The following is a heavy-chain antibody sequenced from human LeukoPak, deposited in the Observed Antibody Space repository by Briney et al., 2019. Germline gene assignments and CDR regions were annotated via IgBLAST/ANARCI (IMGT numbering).Heavy chain of an antibody. J-gene: IGHJ4*02. CDR3: AKSDYSDYYFDS. Sequence: GGSLRLSCAASGFIFSSYGVHWVRQAPGKGLGWVAVISYDGSNTKYADSVEGRFSISRDNSKNTVYLQMNSLRAEDTAVYYCAKSDYSDYYFDSWGQGTLVTVSS. D-gene: IGHD4-11*01. CDR1: GFIFSSYG. V-gene: IGHV3-30*18. CDR2: ISYDGSNT.